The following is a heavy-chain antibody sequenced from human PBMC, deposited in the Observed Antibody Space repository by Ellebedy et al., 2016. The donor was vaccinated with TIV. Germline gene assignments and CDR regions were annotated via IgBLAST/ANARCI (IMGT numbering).Heavy chain of an antibody. CDR2: INPNSGGT. CDR3: ARDNSSGWYFVYGVHVGYDY. D-gene: IGHD6-19*01. Sequence: ASVKVSXXASGYTFTGYYMHWVRQAPGQGLEWMGWINPNSGGTNYAQKFQGRVTMTRDTSISTAYMELSRLRSDDTAVYYCARDNSSGWYFVYGVHVGYDYWGQGTLVTVSS. V-gene: IGHV1-2*02. J-gene: IGHJ4*02. CDR1: GYTFTGYY.